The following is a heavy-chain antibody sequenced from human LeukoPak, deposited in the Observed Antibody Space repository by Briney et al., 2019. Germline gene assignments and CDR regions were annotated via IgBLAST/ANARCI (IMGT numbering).Heavy chain of an antibody. J-gene: IGHJ4*02. CDR1: GFIFSHYG. CDR3: ASTVWLYSGYVRLDYYFDY. D-gene: IGHD5-12*01. V-gene: IGHV3-48*04. Sequence: PGGTLRLSCAASGFIFSHYGMNWVRQAPGKGLEWVSYISSSGSTIYYADSVKGRFTISRDNAKNSLYLQMNSLRAEDTAVYYCASTVWLYSGYVRLDYYFDYWGQGTLVTVSS. CDR2: ISSSGSTI.